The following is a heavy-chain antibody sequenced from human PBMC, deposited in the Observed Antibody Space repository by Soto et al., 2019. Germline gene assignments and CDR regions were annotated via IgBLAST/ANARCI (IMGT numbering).Heavy chain of an antibody. CDR1: GFTFRNHA. J-gene: IGHJ6*02. D-gene: IGHD4-17*01. CDR2: ISASGTGT. Sequence: GGSLRLSCAASGFTFRNHAMTWARQAPGKELEWVSAISASGTGTYYAASVKGRFTMSRDNSKNLLYLQMNSLRTEDTAVYYCVRRSTVSYYAVDVWGQGTTVTVSS. V-gene: IGHV3-23*01. CDR3: VRRSTVSYYAVDV.